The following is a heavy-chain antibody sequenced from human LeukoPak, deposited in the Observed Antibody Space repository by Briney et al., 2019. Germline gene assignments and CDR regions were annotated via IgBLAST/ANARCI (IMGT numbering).Heavy chain of an antibody. CDR3: ARDDGRDSSGWYDRARDYYYYYMDV. V-gene: IGHV1-69*13. CDR2: IIPIFGTA. D-gene: IGHD6-19*01. Sequence: SVKVSCKASGYTFTSYYMHWVRQAPGQGLEWMGGIIPIFGTANYAQKFQGRVTITADESTSTAYMELSSLRSEDTAVYYCARDDGRDSSGWYDRARDYYYYYMDVWGKGTTVTISS. CDR1: GYTFTSYY. J-gene: IGHJ6*03.